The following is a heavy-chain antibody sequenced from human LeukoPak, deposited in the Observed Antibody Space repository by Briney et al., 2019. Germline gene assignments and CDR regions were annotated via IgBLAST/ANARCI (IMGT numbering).Heavy chain of an antibody. Sequence: SETLSLTCTVSGGSLSSGGYYWSWLRQHPGKGLEWLGYIYYSGSTYYNPSLKSRVTISVDTSKNQFSLKLSSVTAADTAVYYCASASYGDYRTFQHWGQGTLVTVSS. D-gene: IGHD4-17*01. J-gene: IGHJ1*01. CDR3: ASASYGDYRTFQH. CDR2: IYYSGST. V-gene: IGHV4-31*03. CDR1: GGSLSSGGYY.